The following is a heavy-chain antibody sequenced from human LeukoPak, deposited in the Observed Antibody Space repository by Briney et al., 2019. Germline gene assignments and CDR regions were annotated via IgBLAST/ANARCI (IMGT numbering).Heavy chain of an antibody. CDR2: IWSDENNK. Sequence: PGRSLRLSCAASGFTFRTYGIHWVRQAPGKGLEWVAVIWSDENNKQYADSVKGRFTIARDNSKNTVLLQMNSLRDEDTAVYYCAKDGHTSGYYYFDYWGQGTLVTVSS. J-gene: IGHJ4*02. V-gene: IGHV3-33*06. D-gene: IGHD3-9*01. CDR3: AKDGHTSGYYYFDY. CDR1: GFTFRTYG.